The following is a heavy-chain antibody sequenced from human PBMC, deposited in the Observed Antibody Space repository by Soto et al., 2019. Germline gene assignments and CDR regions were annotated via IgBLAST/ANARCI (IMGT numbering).Heavy chain of an antibody. D-gene: IGHD3-10*01. J-gene: IGHJ5*02. CDR3: AINVLLWFGDNWFDL. CDR1: GYTFTSYG. CDR2: ISAYNGNT. V-gene: IGHV1-18*01. Sequence: ASVKVSCKASGYTFTSYGISWVRQAPGQGLEWMGWISAYNGNTNYAQKLQGRVTMTTDTSTSTAYMELRSLRSDDTAVYYCAINVLLWFGDNWFDLWCQGPLVTVSS.